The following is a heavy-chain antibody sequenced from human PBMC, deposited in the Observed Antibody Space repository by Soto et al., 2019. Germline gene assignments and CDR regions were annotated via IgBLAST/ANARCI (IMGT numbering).Heavy chain of an antibody. CDR2: GSGGGSDT. V-gene: IGHV3-23*01. J-gene: IGHJ4*02. D-gene: IGHD3-22*01. CDR1: GFTFRTRA. CDR3: AKGPYYHDSSGRPNGYFAH. Sequence: EVQLLESGGGLVQPGGSLRLSCAASGFTFRTRAMSWVRQAPGKGLEWVSVGSGGGSDTYYADSVRGRFTISREKSNNTLFLQVNSLRTADAAVYYCAKGPYYHDSSGRPNGYFAHWGQGALVTVSS.